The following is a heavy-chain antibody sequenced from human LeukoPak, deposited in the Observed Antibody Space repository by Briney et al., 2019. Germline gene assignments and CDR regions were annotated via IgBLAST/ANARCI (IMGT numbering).Heavy chain of an antibody. CDR2: MYPKNGGT. D-gene: IGHD1-1*01. CDR3: VRENWYYDY. Sequence: ASVKVSYKASGYSFNNYYIHWVRQAPGQGLEWVGWMYPKNGGTNYAQNFQGRVTLTRDTSITTAYMELSSLNSDDTALYYCVRENWYYDYWGQGTLVTVSS. CDR1: GYSFNNYY. J-gene: IGHJ4*02. V-gene: IGHV1-2*02.